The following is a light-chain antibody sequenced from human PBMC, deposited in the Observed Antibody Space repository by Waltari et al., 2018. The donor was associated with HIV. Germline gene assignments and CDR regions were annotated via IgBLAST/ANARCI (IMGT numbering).Light chain of an antibody. CDR3: QQYYSVPLT. Sequence: DIVMTQSPDSLAVSLGERATIDCKSSQSVLYNSNNKNYLAWYQHKTGQSPNLLIYWASTRESGVPDRFSGSGSGTDFTLTISSLQAEDVAVYYCQQYYSVPLTFGGGTKVEIK. J-gene: IGKJ4*01. CDR1: QSVLYNSNNKNY. V-gene: IGKV4-1*01. CDR2: WAS.